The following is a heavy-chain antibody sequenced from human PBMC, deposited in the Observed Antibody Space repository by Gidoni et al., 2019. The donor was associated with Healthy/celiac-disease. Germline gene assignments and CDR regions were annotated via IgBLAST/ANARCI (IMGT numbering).Heavy chain of an antibody. J-gene: IGHJ3*02. CDR3: ARVGGYSYGPDAFDI. CDR2: IYTSGST. Sequence: QVQLQESGPGLVKPSQTLSLTCTVSGGSISSGSYYWSWIRQPAGKGLEWIGRIYTSGSTNYNPSLKSRVTISVDTSKNQFSLKLSSVTAADTAVYYCARVGGYSYGPDAFDIWGQGTMVTVSS. V-gene: IGHV4-61*02. CDR1: GGSISSGSYY. D-gene: IGHD5-18*01.